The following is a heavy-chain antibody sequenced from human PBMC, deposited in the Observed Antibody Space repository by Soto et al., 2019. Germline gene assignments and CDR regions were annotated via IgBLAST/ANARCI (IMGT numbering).Heavy chain of an antibody. D-gene: IGHD6-19*01. V-gene: IGHV4-34*01. CDR2: INHSGST. Sequence: QVQLQQWGAGLLKPSETLSLTCAVYGGSFSGYYWSWIRQPPGKGLEWIGEINHSGSTNYNPSLKSRVTISVDTSKNQFSLKLSSVTAADTAVYYCARVGSGWGYFDYWGQGTLVTVSS. CDR3: ARVGSGWGYFDY. CDR1: GGSFSGYY. J-gene: IGHJ4*02.